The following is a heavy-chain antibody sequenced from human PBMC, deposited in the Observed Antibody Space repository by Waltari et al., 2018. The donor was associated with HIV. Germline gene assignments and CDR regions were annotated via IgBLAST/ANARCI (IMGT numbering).Heavy chain of an antibody. Sequence: EVQLVESGGGLVQPGGSLRLSCAASGFTFSSYWMHWVRQALGMGLVWVSRINSDGSSTSYADSVKGRFTISRDNAKNTLYLQMNSLRAEDTAVYYCARTQFDIQIVVVPAEGGGMDVWGQGTTVTVSS. D-gene: IGHD2-2*01. CDR1: GFTFSSYW. J-gene: IGHJ6*02. CDR2: INSDGSST. CDR3: ARTQFDIQIVVVPAEGGGMDV. V-gene: IGHV3-74*01.